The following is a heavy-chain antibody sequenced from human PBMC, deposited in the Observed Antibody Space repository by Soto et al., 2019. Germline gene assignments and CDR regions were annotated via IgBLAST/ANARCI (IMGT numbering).Heavy chain of an antibody. D-gene: IGHD6-19*01. CDR1: GGSISSGGYS. Sequence: QLQLQESGSGLVKPSQTLSLTCAVSGGSISSGGYSWSWIRQPPGKGLEWIGYIYHSGSTYYNPSRKSRVTITVDRSKNQFSLKLSSVTAADTAVYYCARGSLSRDADWYFDLWGRGTLVTVSS. CDR3: ARGSLSRDADWYFDL. V-gene: IGHV4-30-2*01. J-gene: IGHJ2*01. CDR2: IYHSGST.